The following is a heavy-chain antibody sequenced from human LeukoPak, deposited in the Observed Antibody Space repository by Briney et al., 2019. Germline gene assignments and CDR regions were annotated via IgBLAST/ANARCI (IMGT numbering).Heavy chain of an antibody. V-gene: IGHV6-1*01. J-gene: IGHJ5*02. Sequence: SQTLSLTCAISGDSVSSNSAAWNWIRQSPSRGLEWLGRTYYRSKWYNDYAVSVKSRITINPDTSKNQFSLQLNSVTPEDTAVYYCARDVRAAAAAPALNWFDPWGQGTLVTVSS. CDR3: ARDVRAAAAAPALNWFDP. D-gene: IGHD6-13*01. CDR2: TYYRSKWYN. CDR1: GDSVSSNSAA.